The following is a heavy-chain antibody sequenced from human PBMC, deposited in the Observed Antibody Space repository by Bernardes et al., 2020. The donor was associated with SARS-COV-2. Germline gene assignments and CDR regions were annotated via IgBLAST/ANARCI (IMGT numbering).Heavy chain of an antibody. CDR1: GFTFNNVW. CDR2: VKSEAAGGTT. CDR3: ATGGWGGTWFDR. D-gene: IGHD3-10*01. V-gene: IGHV3-15*01. Sequence: GGSLRLSCAASGFTFNNVWMSWVRQAPGKGLEWVGRVKSEAAGGTTDYAAPVKGRFTISRDDSKNTVYLQMNSLKTEDTAVYFCATGGWGGTWFDRWGQGTLVIVSS. J-gene: IGHJ5*02.